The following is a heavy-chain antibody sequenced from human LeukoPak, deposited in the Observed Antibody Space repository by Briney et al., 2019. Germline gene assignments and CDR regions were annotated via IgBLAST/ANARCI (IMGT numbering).Heavy chain of an antibody. CDR1: GFTFSSYS. V-gene: IGHV3-48*01. J-gene: IGHJ4*02. D-gene: IGHD6-19*01. CDR2: ISSSSSTI. CDR3: ARFATYSSGWYLDY. Sequence: GGSLRLSCAASGFTFSSYSMNWVRQAPGKGLEWVSYISSSSSTIYYADSVKGRFTISRDNSKNTLYLQMNSLRAEDTAVYYCARFATYSSGWYLDYWGQGTLVTVSS.